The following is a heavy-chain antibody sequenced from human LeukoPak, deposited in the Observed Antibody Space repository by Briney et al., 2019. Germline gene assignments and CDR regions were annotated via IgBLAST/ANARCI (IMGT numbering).Heavy chain of an antibody. J-gene: IGHJ4*02. CDR1: GFTFDDYA. CDR2: ISWNSGSI. D-gene: IGHD6-19*01. V-gene: IGHV3-9*01. Sequence: GGSLRLSCAASGFTFDDYAMHWVRQAPGKGLEWVPGISWNSGSIGYADSVKGRFTISRDNAKNSLYLQMNSLRAEDTALYYCAKDRREVGWYYFDYWGQGTLVTVSS. CDR3: AKDRREVGWYYFDY.